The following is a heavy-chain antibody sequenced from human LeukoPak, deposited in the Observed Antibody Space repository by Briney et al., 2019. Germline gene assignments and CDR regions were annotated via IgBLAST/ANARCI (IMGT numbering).Heavy chain of an antibody. CDR3: ARERRYCSSTSCPASAFDI. V-gene: IGHV3-53*01. CDR2: IYSGGST. CDR1: GFTFSSYS. Sequence: GGSLRLSCAASGFTFSSYSMNWVRQAPGKGLEWVSVIYSGGSTYYADSVKGRFTISRDNSKNTLYLQMNSLRAEDTAVYYCARERRYCSSTSCPASAFDIWGQGTMVTVSS. J-gene: IGHJ3*02. D-gene: IGHD2-2*01.